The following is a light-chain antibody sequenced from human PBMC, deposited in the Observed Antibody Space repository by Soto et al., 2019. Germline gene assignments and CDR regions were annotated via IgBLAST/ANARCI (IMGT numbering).Light chain of an antibody. CDR2: DAS. J-gene: IGKJ5*01. V-gene: IGKV1-33*01. Sequence: DIQMTQSPSSLSASVGDRVTITCRASQDISNYLNWYQQRPGKAPKLLIYDASNLERGVPSRFSGTRSGTHFTFAITSLQPEDVATYYCQKYDSLPITFGQGTRLEI. CDR1: QDISNY. CDR3: QKYDSLPIT.